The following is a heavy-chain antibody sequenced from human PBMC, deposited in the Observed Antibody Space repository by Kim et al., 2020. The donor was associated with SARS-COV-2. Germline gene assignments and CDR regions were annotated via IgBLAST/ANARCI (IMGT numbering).Heavy chain of an antibody. V-gene: IGHV1-69*02. CDR2: A. J-gene: IGHJ4*02. Sequence: ANYAQKFQGRVTINADKYTSTAYMELSSLRYEDTAVYYCASWGPYYFDYWGQGTLVTVSS. D-gene: IGHD7-27*01. CDR3: ASWGPYYFDY.